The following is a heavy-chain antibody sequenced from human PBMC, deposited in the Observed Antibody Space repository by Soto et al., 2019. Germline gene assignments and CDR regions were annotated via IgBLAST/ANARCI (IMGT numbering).Heavy chain of an antibody. CDR3: ARSRGWLHDY. Sequence: EVQLVESGGGLVQPGGSLRLSCAASGFSLSDYWMNWVRQAPGKGLEWVAIIKQDGSERYYVDSVKGRFTISRDNAKNSLYLQMSSLRGEDTALYYCARSRGWLHDYWGQGTLVTVSS. CDR1: GFSLSDYW. CDR2: IKQDGSER. D-gene: IGHD6-19*01. V-gene: IGHV3-7*01. J-gene: IGHJ4*02.